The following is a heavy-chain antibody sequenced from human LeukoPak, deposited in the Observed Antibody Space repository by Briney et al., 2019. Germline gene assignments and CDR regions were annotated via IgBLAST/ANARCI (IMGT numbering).Heavy chain of an antibody. CDR2: INPTGGST. D-gene: IGHD6-13*01. J-gene: IGHJ6*03. Sequence: ASVKVSCKASGYTFTSYYMHWVRQAPGQGLEWMGLINPTGGSTGYAQKFQGRVTMTRDMSTSTDYMELSSLRSEDTAIYYCARDGGAAGYYYYMDVWGKGTTVTVSS. CDR3: ARDGGAAGYYYYMDV. CDR1: GYTFTSYY. V-gene: IGHV1-46*01.